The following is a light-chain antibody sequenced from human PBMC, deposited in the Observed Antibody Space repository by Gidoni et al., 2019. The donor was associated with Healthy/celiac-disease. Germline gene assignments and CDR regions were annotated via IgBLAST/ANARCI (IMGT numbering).Light chain of an antibody. V-gene: IGKV3-15*01. CDR1: QSVSSK. J-gene: IGKJ1*01. Sequence: EIVMTQSPATLSVSPGERATLSCRASQSVSSKVAWYQQKPGQAPRLLIYGASTRATGIPARFSGSGSGTEFTLTISSLQSEDFAVYYCQQYNNWPSWTFGQXTKVEIK. CDR3: QQYNNWPSWT. CDR2: GAS.